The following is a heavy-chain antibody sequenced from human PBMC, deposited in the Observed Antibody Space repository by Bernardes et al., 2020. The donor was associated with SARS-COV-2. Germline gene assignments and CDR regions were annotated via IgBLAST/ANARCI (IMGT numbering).Heavy chain of an antibody. Sequence: GGYLRLSCAASGFTVSSNYMTWVRKAPGKGLEWVSVIYISGRTYYADSVKGRFTISRDNSKNMLYLQMDSLRADDTAVYYCARGGGRDGYNFPYIDFWGQGILVTISS. CDR2: IYISGRT. CDR1: GFTVSSNY. D-gene: IGHD5-12*01. CDR3: ARGGGRDGYNFPYIDF. J-gene: IGHJ4*02. V-gene: IGHV3-53*01.